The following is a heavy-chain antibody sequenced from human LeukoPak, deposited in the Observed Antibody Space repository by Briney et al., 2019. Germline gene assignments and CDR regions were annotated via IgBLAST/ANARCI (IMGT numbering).Heavy chain of an antibody. D-gene: IGHD6-19*01. CDR3: ARDRTVITVAGTIDY. Sequence: AGGSLRLSCAASGFTFDDYGMSWVRQAPGKGLEWISGVNWNGGSTGYADSVKGRFTISRDNAKNSLYLQMNSLRAEDTALYYCARDRTVITVAGTIDYWGQGTLVTVSS. J-gene: IGHJ4*02. CDR2: VNWNGGST. CDR1: GFTFDDYG. V-gene: IGHV3-20*04.